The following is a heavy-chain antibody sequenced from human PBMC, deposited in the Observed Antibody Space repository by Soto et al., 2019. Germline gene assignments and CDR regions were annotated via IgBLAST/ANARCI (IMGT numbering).Heavy chain of an antibody. V-gene: IGHV4-59*01. Sequence: SETLSLTCTVSGGSISNYYWSWIRQPPGKGLEWIGYINYSGSTNYNPSLKRRVTISVYTTKNQFSLKVRSVTAADTAVYYCARYHTSGWYRWLDPWGQGTLVTVSS. CDR1: GGSISNYY. D-gene: IGHD6-19*01. CDR3: ARYHTSGWYRWLDP. CDR2: INYSGST. J-gene: IGHJ5*02.